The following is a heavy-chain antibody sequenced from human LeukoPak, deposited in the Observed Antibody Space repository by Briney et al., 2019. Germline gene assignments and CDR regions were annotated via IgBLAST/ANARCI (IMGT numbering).Heavy chain of an antibody. CDR2: ISGSGSTI. CDR3: ARDLLYDSSGIFDY. D-gene: IGHD3-22*01. Sequence: GGSLRLSCAASGFTFSDYYMSWIRQAPGKGLEWVSYISGSGSTIFYADSVKGRFTISRDNAKNSLYLQMNSLRAEDTAVYYCARDLLYDSSGIFDYWGQGTLVTVSS. J-gene: IGHJ4*02. V-gene: IGHV3-11*04. CDR1: GFTFSDYY.